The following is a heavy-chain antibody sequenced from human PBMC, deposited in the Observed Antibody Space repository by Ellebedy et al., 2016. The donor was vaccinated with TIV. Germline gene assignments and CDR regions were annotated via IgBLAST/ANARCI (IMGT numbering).Heavy chain of an antibody. CDR2: IKTDGRET. J-gene: IGHJ5*02. Sequence: PGGSLRLSCAAWGFSFSNFWMSWVRQAPGKGLEWVAHIKTDGRETYYVDSGKGRFTISRENAKNALFLQMDGLRVDDSAVYYCVGCGVFNLWGQGAPVTVSS. CDR1: GFSFSNFW. D-gene: IGHD3-3*01. V-gene: IGHV3-7*01. CDR3: VGCGVFNL.